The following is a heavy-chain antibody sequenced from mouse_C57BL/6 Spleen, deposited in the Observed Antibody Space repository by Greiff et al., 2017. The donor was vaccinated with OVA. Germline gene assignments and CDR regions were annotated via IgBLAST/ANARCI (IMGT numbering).Heavy chain of an antibody. CDR1: GYAFSSSW. CDR2: IYPGDGDT. D-gene: IGHD2-1*01. Sequence: QVQLKESGPELVKPGASVKISCKASGYAFSSSWMNWVKQRPGKGLEWIGRIYPGDGDTNYNGKFKGKATLTADKSSSTAYMQLSSLTSEDSAVYFCAREGLYGNYNFDYWGQGTTLTVSS. CDR3: AREGLYGNYNFDY. V-gene: IGHV1-82*01. J-gene: IGHJ2*01.